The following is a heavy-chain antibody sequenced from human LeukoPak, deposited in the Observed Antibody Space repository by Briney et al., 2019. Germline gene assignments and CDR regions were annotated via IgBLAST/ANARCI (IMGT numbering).Heavy chain of an antibody. Sequence: GRSLRLSCAASGFTFDDYAMHSVRQAPGKGLEWVSRISWNSGSIGYADSVKGRFTISRDNAKNSLYLQINSLRAEDTPLYYCAKDSEKAVAGSNWFDPWGEGTLVTVSS. CDR1: GFTFDDYA. CDR3: AKDSEKAVAGSNWFDP. J-gene: IGHJ5*02. V-gene: IGHV3-9*01. CDR2: ISWNSGSI. D-gene: IGHD6-19*01.